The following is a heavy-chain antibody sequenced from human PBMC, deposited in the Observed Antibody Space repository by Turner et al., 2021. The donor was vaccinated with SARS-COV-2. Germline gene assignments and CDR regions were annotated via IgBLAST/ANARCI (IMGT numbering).Heavy chain of an antibody. CDR1: GFTFSGYA. CDR2: ISFDGTNK. CDR3: ATNSPTNAFDI. D-gene: IGHD1-1*01. J-gene: IGHJ3*02. Sequence: QVQLVDSGGGVVQPGRSLRLSCAASGFTFSGYAMHWVRQAPGKGLEWVAVISFDGTNKFYADSVKGRFTISRDNSKNTLYLQMNSLRTEDTAVYYCATNSPTNAFDIWGQGTMVTVSS. V-gene: IGHV3-30*03.